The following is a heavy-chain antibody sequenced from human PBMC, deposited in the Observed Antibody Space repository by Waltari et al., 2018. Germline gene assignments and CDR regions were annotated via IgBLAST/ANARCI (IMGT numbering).Heavy chain of an antibody. V-gene: IGHV7-4-1*02. D-gene: IGHD1-26*01. Sequence: QVQLVQSGSELKKSGASVKVSCKASGYIFTTYGINWVRQAPGQGLEWMGWLNTNTGIPTYVQGVTGRCVFSLDTSVSTAYLQISSLKAEDRAIYYCARGGGTFSKPQYFDSWGQGTRVTVSS. CDR3: ARGGGTFSKPQYFDS. J-gene: IGHJ4*02. CDR1: GYIFTTYG. CDR2: LNTNTGIP.